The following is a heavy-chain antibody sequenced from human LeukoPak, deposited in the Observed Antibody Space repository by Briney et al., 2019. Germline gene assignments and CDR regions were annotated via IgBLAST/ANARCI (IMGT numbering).Heavy chain of an antibody. CDR3: AKTRRLLWFGELFGAFDI. V-gene: IGHV3-23*01. CDR2: ISGSGGST. D-gene: IGHD3-10*01. J-gene: IGHJ3*02. CDR1: GFTFSDYY. Sequence: PGGSLRLSCAASGFTFSDYYMSWIRKAPGKGLEWVSAISGSGGSTYYADSVKGRFTISRDNSKNTLYLQMNSLRAEDTAVYYCAKTRRLLWFGELFGAFDIWGQGTMVTVSS.